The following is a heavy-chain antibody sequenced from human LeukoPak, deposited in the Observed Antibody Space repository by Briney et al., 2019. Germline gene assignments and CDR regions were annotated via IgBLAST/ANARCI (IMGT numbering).Heavy chain of an antibody. CDR3: ARFMVRGINAFDI. CDR1: GFTFDDYA. D-gene: IGHD3-10*01. J-gene: IGHJ3*02. CDR2: ISWNSGSI. Sequence: GGSLRLSCAASGFTFDDYAMHWVRQAPGKGLEWVSGISWNSGSIGYADSVKGRFTISRDNSKNTLYLQMNSLRAEDTAVYYCARFMVRGINAFDIWGQGTMVTVSS. V-gene: IGHV3-9*01.